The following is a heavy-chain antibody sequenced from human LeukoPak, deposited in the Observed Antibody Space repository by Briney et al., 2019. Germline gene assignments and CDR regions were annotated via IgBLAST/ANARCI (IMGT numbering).Heavy chain of an antibody. CDR2: SYSSGSY. D-gene: IGHD2/OR15-2a*01. CDR1: GASISSGSFY. Sequence: PSETLSLTCTVSGASISSGSFYWSWIRQPAGKGLEWVGRSYSSGSYSYNPSLKSRVTISVDTSKNQFSLKLTSVTATDTAVYYCARANSPTDYFDYWGQGTLVTVSS. CDR3: ARANSPTDYFDY. V-gene: IGHV4-61*02. J-gene: IGHJ4*02.